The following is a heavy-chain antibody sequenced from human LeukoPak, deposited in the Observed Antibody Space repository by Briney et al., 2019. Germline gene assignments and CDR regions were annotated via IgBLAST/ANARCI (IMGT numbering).Heavy chain of an antibody. CDR1: GFTVSRNY. CDR2: IYGGGPT. CDR3: ARDLGIAGTTHAFDI. V-gene: IGHV3-53*01. D-gene: IGHD1-14*01. Sequence: PGGSLRFSCAASGFTVSRNYMSWVRQAPGRGLECVSVIYGGGPTYYADSVKGRFTISRDTAKNTLYLQMNSLRGEDTAVYFCARDLGIAGTTHAFDIWGHGTMVTVSS. J-gene: IGHJ3*02.